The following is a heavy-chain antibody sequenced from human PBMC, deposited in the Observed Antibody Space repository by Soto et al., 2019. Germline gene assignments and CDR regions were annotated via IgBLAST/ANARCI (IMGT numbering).Heavy chain of an antibody. Sequence: GGSLRLSCAASGFTFDDYAMHWVRQAPGKGLEWVSGISWNSGSIGYADSVKGRFTISRDNAKNSLYLQMNSLRAEDTALYYCAKDIIYCSSTSCSPSGAFDIWGQGTMVTVSS. CDR2: ISWNSGSI. V-gene: IGHV3-9*01. CDR3: AKDIIYCSSTSCSPSGAFDI. J-gene: IGHJ3*02. D-gene: IGHD2-2*01. CDR1: GFTFDDYA.